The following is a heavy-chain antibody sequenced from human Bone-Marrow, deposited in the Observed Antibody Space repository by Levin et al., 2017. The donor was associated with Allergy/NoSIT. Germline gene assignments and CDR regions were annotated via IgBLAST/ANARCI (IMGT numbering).Heavy chain of an antibody. J-gene: IGHJ4*02. CDR2: IFPSDSDT. V-gene: IGHV5-51*01. CDR3: ARGLYYYDSSGYSDY. CDR1: GFANYW. D-gene: IGHD3-22*01. Sequence: GESLKISCKGSGFANYWLGWVRQMPGKGLEWMGFIFPSDSDTTYSTSFQGQVTISADRSTNTAYLQWSSLKASDTAIYYCARGLYYYDSSGYSDYWGQGTLVTVSS.